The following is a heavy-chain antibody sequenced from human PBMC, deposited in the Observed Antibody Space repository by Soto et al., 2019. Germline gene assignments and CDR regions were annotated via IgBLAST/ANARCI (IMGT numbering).Heavy chain of an antibody. CDR3: ARHPPAVYYYGMDV. CDR1: GGTFSSYA. Sequence: QVQLVQSGAEVKKPGSSVKVSCKASGGTFSSYAISWVRQAPGQGLEWMGGIIPIFGTANYAQKFQGRVKITADEPPSPAYMELRSLRSEDTAVYYCARHPPAVYYYGMDVWGQGTTVTVSS. V-gene: IGHV1-69*12. J-gene: IGHJ6*02. CDR2: IIPIFGTA.